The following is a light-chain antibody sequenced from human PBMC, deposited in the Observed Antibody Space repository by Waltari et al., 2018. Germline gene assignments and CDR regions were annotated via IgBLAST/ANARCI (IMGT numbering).Light chain of an antibody. V-gene: IGKV1-5*03. CDR3: QQYRNLWT. CDR2: KAS. CDR1: QSLSNW. J-gene: IGKJ1*01. Sequence: DIQMTQSPSTLSASVGDRVTITCRASQSLSNWLAWYQQKPGKAPKVLIYKASTLESGVPSRFSGSGSGTEFTLTISSLQPDDFATYYCQQYRNLWTFGQGTNVEIK.